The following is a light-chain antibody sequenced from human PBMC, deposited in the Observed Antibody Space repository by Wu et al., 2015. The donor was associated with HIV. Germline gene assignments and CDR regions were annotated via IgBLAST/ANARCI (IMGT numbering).Light chain of an antibody. J-gene: IGKJ1*01. CDR2: AAS. Sequence: DIQLTQSPSFLSASVGDRVTITCRVSQGIDFYLAWYQQKSGEAPQLLVYAASTLQSGVPSRFPGSGSGTEFTLTISSLQPEDFATYYCQQHKTYPRTFGQGTRVDIE. CDR1: QGIDFY. V-gene: IGKV1-9*01. CDR3: QQHKTYPRT.